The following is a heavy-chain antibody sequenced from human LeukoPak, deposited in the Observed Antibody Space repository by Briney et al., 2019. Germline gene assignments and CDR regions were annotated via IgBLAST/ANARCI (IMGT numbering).Heavy chain of an antibody. D-gene: IGHD3-9*01. CDR1: GGTFSSYA. Sequence: SVKASCRASGGTFSSYAISWVRQAPGQGLEWMGRIIPILGIANYAQKFQGRVTITADKSTSTAYMELSSLRSEDTAVYYCARGGEYYDILTGGAFDIWGQGTMVTVSS. J-gene: IGHJ3*02. CDR2: IIPILGIA. V-gene: IGHV1-69*04. CDR3: ARGGEYYDILTGGAFDI.